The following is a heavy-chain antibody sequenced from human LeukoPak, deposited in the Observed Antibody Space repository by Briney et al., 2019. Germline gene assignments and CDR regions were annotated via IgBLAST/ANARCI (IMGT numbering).Heavy chain of an antibody. CDR2: ISGSGGST. V-gene: IGHV3-23*01. J-gene: IGHJ4*02. CDR3: AKRGVVIRVILVGFHKEAYYFDS. CDR1: GIAISNYG. Sequence: GGSLRLSCAVSGIAISNYGMSWLRQAPGKGLEWVAGISGSGGSTNYADSVKGRFTISRDNPKNTLYLQMNSLRPEDTAVYFCAKRGVVIRVILVGFHKEAYYFDSWGQGALVTVSS. D-gene: IGHD3-22*01.